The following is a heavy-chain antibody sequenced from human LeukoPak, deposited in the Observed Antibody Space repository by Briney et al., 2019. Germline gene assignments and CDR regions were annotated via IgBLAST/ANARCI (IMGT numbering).Heavy chain of an antibody. CDR1: GFTFSNYA. CDR3: AKGTYSSGWLPSAFDI. V-gene: IGHV3-23*01. J-gene: IGHJ3*02. CDR2: LSDSGVYT. D-gene: IGHD6-19*01. Sequence: GGSLRLSCAASGFTFSNYAMTWVRQAPGKGLEWVSILSDSGVYTYYADSVKGRFTISRDNSKNTLYLQMNSLRAEDTAVYYCAKGTYSSGWLPSAFDIWGQGTMVTVSS.